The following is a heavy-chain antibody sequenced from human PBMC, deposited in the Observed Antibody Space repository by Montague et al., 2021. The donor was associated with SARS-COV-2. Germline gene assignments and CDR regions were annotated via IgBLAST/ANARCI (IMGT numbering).Heavy chain of an antibody. V-gene: IGHV4-4*02. CDR3: ARKGSGRSALAY. CDR2: FHHLLST. J-gene: IGHJ4*02. D-gene: IGHD1-26*01. CDR1: RHSVITEHW. Sequence: SETLSLTCAVSRHSVITEHWRRSDQHPSELQSPMYVVFHHLLSTKNKPSLGSRVSMSVDKYWNQFSLRLTSVTAADTAIYYGARKGSGRSALAYWGQGTLVTVSS.